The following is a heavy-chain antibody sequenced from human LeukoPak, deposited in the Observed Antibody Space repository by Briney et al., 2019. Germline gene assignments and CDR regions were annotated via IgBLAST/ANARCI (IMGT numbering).Heavy chain of an antibody. V-gene: IGHV3-7*01. Sequence: GGSLRLSCAASGFTFSGYWMSWVRQAPGKGLEWVANIKQDGSEKYYVDSVKGRFTISRDNAKNSLYLQMNSLRAEDTAVYYCARETFPTGYFDYWGQGTLVTVSS. J-gene: IGHJ4*02. D-gene: IGHD4-17*01. CDR3: ARETFPTGYFDY. CDR2: IKQDGSEK. CDR1: GFTFSGYW.